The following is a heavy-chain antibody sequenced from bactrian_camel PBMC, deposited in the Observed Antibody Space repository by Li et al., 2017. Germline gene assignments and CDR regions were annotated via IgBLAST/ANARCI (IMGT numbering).Heavy chain of an antibody. D-gene: IGHD2*01. CDR3: AAPSTPPWATVVGRNGGAQGCPFGY. J-gene: IGHJ6*01. CDR2: IDTVGGSI. Sequence: HVQLVESGGGSVQAGGSLRLSCAASGYTGGRMCLAWFRRVPGKEREGVARIDTVGGSIVYADSVKGRFTISQASAKNTVTLQMNSLKPEDTAMYYCAAPSTPPWATVVGRNGGAQGCPFGYWGQGTQVTVS. V-gene: IGHV3S1*01. CDR1: GYTGGRMC.